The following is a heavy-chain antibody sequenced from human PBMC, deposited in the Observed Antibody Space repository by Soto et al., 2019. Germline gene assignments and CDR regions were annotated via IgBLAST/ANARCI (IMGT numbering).Heavy chain of an antibody. Sequence: SETRSLTCTVSGGSISSGDYYWSWIRQPPGKGLEWIGYIYYSGSTYYNPSLKSRVTISVDTSKNQFSLKLSSVTAADTAVYYCASIDILTGSVDYWGQGTLVTVSS. J-gene: IGHJ4*02. CDR3: ASIDILTGSVDY. CDR1: GGSISSGDYY. V-gene: IGHV4-30-4*01. D-gene: IGHD3-9*01. CDR2: IYYSGST.